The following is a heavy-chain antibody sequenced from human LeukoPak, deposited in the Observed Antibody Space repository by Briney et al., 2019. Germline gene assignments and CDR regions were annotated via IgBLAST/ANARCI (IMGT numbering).Heavy chain of an antibody. J-gene: IGHJ4*02. CDR3: ARVWLGDYYLDY. CDR2: IYHSGGT. V-gene: IGHV4-30-2*01. D-gene: IGHD4-17*01. Sequence: PSQTLSLTCAVSGGSISSGGYSWSWIRQPPGKGLEWIGYIYHSGGTYYNPSLKSRVTISVDRSKNQFSLKLSSVTAADTAVYYCARVWLGDYYLDYWGQGTLVTVSS. CDR1: GGSISSGGYS.